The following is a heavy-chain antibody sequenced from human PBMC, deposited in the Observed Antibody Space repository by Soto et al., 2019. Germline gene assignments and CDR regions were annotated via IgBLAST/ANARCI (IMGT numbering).Heavy chain of an antibody. V-gene: IGHV1-3*04. CDR3: ARDPIWTYTWNYARLNCLDP. J-gene: IGHJ5*02. CDR2: IHTAKGNT. Sequence: GASVKVSCKASGYTLTNTVIHLLRQAPGQTLEWMGWIHTAKGNTKYSQKFEDRVTITRDTAASTAYMELNSLRSDDTAVYYCARDPIWTYTWNYARLNCLDPWGQGTLVTVSS. D-gene: IGHD1-7*01. CDR1: GYTLTNTV.